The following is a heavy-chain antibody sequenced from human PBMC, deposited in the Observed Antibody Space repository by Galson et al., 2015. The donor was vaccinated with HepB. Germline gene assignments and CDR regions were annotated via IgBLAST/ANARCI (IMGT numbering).Heavy chain of an antibody. V-gene: IGHV3-48*03. J-gene: IGHJ4*02. CDR3: ARSYYGDLY. D-gene: IGHD4-17*01. Sequence: SLRLSCAASGFTFSHYEMNWVRQAPGKGLEWVSYIHNGGDPIAYADSVKGRFTISRDNTKNSLYLQMNSLRAEDTAVYYCARSYYGDLYWGQGTLVTVSS. CDR2: IHNGGDPI. CDR1: GFTFSHYE.